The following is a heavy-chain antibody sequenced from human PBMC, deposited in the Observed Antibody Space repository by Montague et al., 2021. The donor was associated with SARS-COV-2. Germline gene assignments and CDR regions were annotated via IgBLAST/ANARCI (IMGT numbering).Heavy chain of an antibody. CDR1: GFTFSNYA. D-gene: IGHD5-18*01. Sequence: SLRLSCAASGFTFSNYAMTWVRQAPGKGLVWVSSISDSGKTYYAYSVNGLLTISRDNSNNTLHPQMNSVSVEDTAVDRCVKWSSSYGSPNTDFFDSWGQGTLVTVSS. CDR3: VKWSSSYGSPNTDFFDS. V-gene: IGHV3-23*01. CDR2: ISDSGKT. J-gene: IGHJ4*02.